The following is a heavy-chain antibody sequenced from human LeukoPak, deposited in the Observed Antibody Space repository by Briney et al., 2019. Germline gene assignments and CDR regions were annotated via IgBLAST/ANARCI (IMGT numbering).Heavy chain of an antibody. V-gene: IGHV3-53*01. Sequence: PGGSLRLSCAASGFTVSSNYMSWVRQAPGKGLEWVSVIYSGGSTYYADSVKGRFTISRDNSKSTLYIQMNSLRAEDTAVYYCARVGLLGEWELLDYWGQGTLVTVSS. CDR2: IYSGGST. CDR3: ARVGLLGEWELLDY. D-gene: IGHD1-26*01. J-gene: IGHJ4*02. CDR1: GFTVSSNY.